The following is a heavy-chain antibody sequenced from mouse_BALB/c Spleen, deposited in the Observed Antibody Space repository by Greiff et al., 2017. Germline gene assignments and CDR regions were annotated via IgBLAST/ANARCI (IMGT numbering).Heavy chain of an antibody. CDR2: ILPGSGST. CDR1: GYTFSSYW. D-gene: IGHD2-14*01. V-gene: IGHV1-9*01. CDR3: ARRGYRYDYAMDY. J-gene: IGHJ4*01. Sequence: QVQLKESGAELMKPGASVKISCKATGYTFSSYWIEWVKQRPGHGLEWIGEILPGSGSTNYNEKFKGKATFTADTSSNTAYMQLSSLTSEDSAVYYCARRGYRYDYAMDYWGQGTSVTVSS.